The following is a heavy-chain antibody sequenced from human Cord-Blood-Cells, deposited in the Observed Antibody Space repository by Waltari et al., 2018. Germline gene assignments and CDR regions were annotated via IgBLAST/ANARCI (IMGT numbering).Heavy chain of an antibody. CDR3: ASGETGYSSSWYDY. V-gene: IGHV4-38-2*01. Sequence: QVQLQESGPGLVKPSATLSLTCAVSGYSISSGYYWGWIRQPPGKGLEWIGSIYHSGSTYYNPSLKSRVTISVDTSKNQFSLKLSSVTAADTAVYYCASGETGYSSSWYDYWGQGTLVTVSS. J-gene: IGHJ4*02. CDR2: IYHSGST. D-gene: IGHD6-13*01. CDR1: GYSISSGYY.